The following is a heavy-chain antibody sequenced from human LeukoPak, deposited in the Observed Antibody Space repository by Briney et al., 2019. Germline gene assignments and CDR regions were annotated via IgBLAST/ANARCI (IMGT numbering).Heavy chain of an antibody. Sequence: ASVKVSCKASGGTFIHYSISWVRQAPGQGLEWMGWISAYNGNTNYAQKLQGRVTMTTDTSTSTAYMELRSLRSDDTAVYYCARVRCSSTSCYPGDYYYYYMDVWGKGTTVTVSS. J-gene: IGHJ6*03. V-gene: IGHV1-18*01. D-gene: IGHD2-2*01. CDR1: GGTFIHYS. CDR2: ISAYNGNT. CDR3: ARVRCSSTSCYPGDYYYYYMDV.